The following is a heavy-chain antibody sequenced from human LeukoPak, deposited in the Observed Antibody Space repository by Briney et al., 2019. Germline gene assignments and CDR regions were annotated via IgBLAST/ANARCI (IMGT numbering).Heavy chain of an antibody. V-gene: IGHV4-38-2*02. Sequence: LETLSLTCTVSGFSISSGYYWGWIRQPPGKGLEWIGSIYESGNTYDSPSLKSRVILSVDTSKNQFSLRLTSVTAADTAMYFCARGRYYYGSGSSFDYWGQGTLVTVSS. D-gene: IGHD3-10*01. CDR3: ARGRYYYGSGSSFDY. CDR1: GFSISSGYY. CDR2: IYESGNT. J-gene: IGHJ4*02.